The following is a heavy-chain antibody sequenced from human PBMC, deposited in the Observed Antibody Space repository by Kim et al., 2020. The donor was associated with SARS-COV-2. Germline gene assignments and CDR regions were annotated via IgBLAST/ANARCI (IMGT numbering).Heavy chain of an antibody. J-gene: IGHJ4*02. CDR1: GFTFSDYY. CDR3: ARPYCGGDCYSDY. V-gene: IGHV3-11*03. D-gene: IGHD2-21*02. CDR2: ISSSSSYT. Sequence: GGSLRLSCAASGFTFSDYYMSWIRQAPGKGLEWVSYISSSSSYTNYADSVKGRFTISRDNAKNSLYLQMNSLRAEDTAVYYCARPYCGGDCYSDYWGQGTLVTVSS.